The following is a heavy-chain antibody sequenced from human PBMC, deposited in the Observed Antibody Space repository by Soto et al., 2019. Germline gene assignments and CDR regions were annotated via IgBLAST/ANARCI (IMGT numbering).Heavy chain of an antibody. Sequence: GASVKVSCKASGYTFTSYGISWVRQAPGQGLEWMGWISAYNGNTNYAQKLQGRVTMTTDTSTSTAYMELRSLRSDDTAVYYCARRGGVRKIFGVVIADNYYYYGMDVWGQGTTVTVSS. CDR3: ARRGGVRKIFGVVIADNYYYYGMDV. D-gene: IGHD3-3*01. CDR2: ISAYNGNT. V-gene: IGHV1-18*01. J-gene: IGHJ6*02. CDR1: GYTFTSYG.